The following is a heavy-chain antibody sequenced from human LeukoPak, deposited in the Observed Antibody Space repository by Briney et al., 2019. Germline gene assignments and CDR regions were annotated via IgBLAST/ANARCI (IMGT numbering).Heavy chain of an antibody. CDR2: IDYSGST. D-gene: IGHD1-1*01. J-gene: IGHJ6*02. CDR1: GGSITTYY. V-gene: IGHV4-59*08. CDR3: ARGYNWNDDYYYGMDV. Sequence: SETLSLTCTVSGGSITTYYWSWIRQPPGKGLEWIGYIDYSGSTSYNPSLKSRVSISVDTSKNQFSLKLSSVTAADTAVYYCARGYNWNDDYYYGMDVWAKGPRSPSP.